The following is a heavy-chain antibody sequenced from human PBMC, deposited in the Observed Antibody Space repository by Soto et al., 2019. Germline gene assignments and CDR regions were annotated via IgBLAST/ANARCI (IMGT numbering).Heavy chain of an antibody. CDR3: AKGIIAGVSAADY. Sequence: QPGGSLRLSCAASGFTFSSYAMSWVRQAPGKGLEWVSAISGSGGSTYYADSVKGRFTISRDNSKNTLYLQMNSLRAEDTAMYYCAKGIIAGVSAADYWGQGTLVTVSS. V-gene: IGHV3-23*01. CDR1: GFTFSSYA. J-gene: IGHJ4*02. CDR2: ISGSGGST. D-gene: IGHD6-13*01.